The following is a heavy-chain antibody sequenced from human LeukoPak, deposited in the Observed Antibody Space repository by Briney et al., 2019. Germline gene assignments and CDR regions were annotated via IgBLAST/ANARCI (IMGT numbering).Heavy chain of an antibody. CDR2: SCPGASDT. CDR1: GYTFTSYW. Sequence: GESLKISCEGSGYTFTSYWIGWVGQMPAKGLEWMGISCPGASDTRYSPSFQGQVTISADKSLSTAYLQWSSVKTSDTAMYYCARHRGYSDYWGQGTLVTVSS. V-gene: IGHV5-51*01. CDR3: ARHRGYSDY. J-gene: IGHJ4*02.